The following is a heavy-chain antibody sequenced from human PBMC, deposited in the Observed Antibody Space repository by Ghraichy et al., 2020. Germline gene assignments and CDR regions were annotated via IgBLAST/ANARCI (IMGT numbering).Heavy chain of an antibody. Sequence: GGSLRLSCVASGFIFTNAWMNWVRQAPGKGLEWLGRIKSKAGGVATDYAAPVEGRFTISRDDSKKTLYLQMNSLQTEDTAVYYCTTDLDVEGAGEFDYWGQGTLVTVSS. V-gene: IGHV3-15*01. CDR2: IKSKAGGVAT. CDR1: GFIFTNAW. D-gene: IGHD5-24*01. CDR3: TTDLDVEGAGEFDY. J-gene: IGHJ4*02.